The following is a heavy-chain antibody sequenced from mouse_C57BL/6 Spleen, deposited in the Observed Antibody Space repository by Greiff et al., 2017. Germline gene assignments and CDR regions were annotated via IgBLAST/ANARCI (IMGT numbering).Heavy chain of an antibody. D-gene: IGHD1-1*01. Sequence: VQLQQSGAELVRPGTSVKVSCKASGYAFTNYLIEWVKQRPGQGLEWIGVINPGSGGTNYNEKFKGKATLTADKSSSTAYMQLSSLTSEDSAVYFCARDYYGSSYDYAMDDWGQGTSVTVSS. CDR3: ARDYYGSSYDYAMDD. J-gene: IGHJ4*01. CDR1: GYAFTNYL. V-gene: IGHV1-54*01. CDR2: INPGSGGT.